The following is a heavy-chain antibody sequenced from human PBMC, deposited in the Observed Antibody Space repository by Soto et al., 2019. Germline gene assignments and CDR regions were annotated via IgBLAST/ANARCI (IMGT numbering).Heavy chain of an antibody. D-gene: IGHD6-13*01. CDR2: IYPGDSDT. Sequence: GESLKISCKGSGYSFTSYWIGWVRQTPGKGLEWMGIIYPGDSDTRYSPSFQGQVTISADKSISTAYLQWSSLKASDTAMYYCARLLGMYSSSWRFDYWGQGTLVTVSS. V-gene: IGHV5-51*01. J-gene: IGHJ4*02. CDR1: GYSFTSYW. CDR3: ARLLGMYSSSWRFDY.